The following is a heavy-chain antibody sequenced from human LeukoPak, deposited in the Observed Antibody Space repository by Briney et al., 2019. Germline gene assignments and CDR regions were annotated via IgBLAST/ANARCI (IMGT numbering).Heavy chain of an antibody. Sequence: GGSLKLSCAASGFTFSTNAMSWARQAPGQGLEWVSTIISSGGSTYYADSVKGRFTISRDNSKNTLYLQMNSLRAEDTAVYYCAKGTGVNYGDYDYWGQGTLVTVSS. CDR2: IISSGGST. D-gene: IGHD4-17*01. J-gene: IGHJ4*02. CDR3: AKGTGVNYGDYDY. CDR1: GFTFSTNA. V-gene: IGHV3-23*01.